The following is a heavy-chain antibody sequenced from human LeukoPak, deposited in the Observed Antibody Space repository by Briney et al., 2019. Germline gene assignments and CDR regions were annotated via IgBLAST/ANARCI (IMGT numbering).Heavy chain of an antibody. V-gene: IGHV4-39*01. CDR1: GGSISSSSYY. CDR3: ARFYYGSGSQNFDY. CDR2: IYYSGST. D-gene: IGHD3-10*01. Sequence: SETLSLTRTVSGGSISSSSYYWGWIRQPPGKGLEWIGSIYYSGSTYYNPSLKSRVTISVDTSKNQFSLKLSSATAADTAVYYCARFYYGSGSQNFDYWGQGTLVTVSS. J-gene: IGHJ4*02.